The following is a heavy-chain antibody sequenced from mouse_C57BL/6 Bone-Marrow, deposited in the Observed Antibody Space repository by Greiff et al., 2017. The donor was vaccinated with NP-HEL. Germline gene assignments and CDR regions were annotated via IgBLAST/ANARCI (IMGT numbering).Heavy chain of an antibody. CDR3: ANYYYGSGWFAY. V-gene: IGHV1-81*01. D-gene: IGHD1-1*01. CDR1: GYTFTSYG. CDR2: IYPRSGNT. J-gene: IGHJ3*01. Sequence: VQLQQSGAELARPGASVKLSCKASGYTFTSYGISWVKQRTGQGLEWIGEIYPRSGNTYYNEKFKGKATLTADKSSSTAYMELRSLTSEDSAVYVCANYYYGSGWFAYWGQGTLVTVSA.